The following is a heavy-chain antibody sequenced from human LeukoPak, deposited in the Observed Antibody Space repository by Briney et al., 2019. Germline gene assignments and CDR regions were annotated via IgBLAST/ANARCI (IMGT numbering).Heavy chain of an antibody. CDR2: INHSGST. J-gene: IGHJ4*02. CDR1: GGSFSRYS. CDR3: ARDSTDSSGWTRSRISLDY. D-gene: IGHD6-19*01. V-gene: IGHV4-34*01. Sequence: TSETLSLTCAVYGGSFSRYSWSWVRQPPGKGLEWIGEINHSGSTNYNPSLKSRVTISVDTSKNQFSLKLSSVTAADTAVYYCARDSTDSSGWTRSRISLDYWGQGTLVTVSS.